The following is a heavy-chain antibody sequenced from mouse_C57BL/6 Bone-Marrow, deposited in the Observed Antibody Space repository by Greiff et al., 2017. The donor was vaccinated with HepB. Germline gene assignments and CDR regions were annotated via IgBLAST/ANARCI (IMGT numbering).Heavy chain of an antibody. Sequence: VQLKESGGGLVKPGGSLKLSCAASGFTFSSYAMSWVRQTPEKRLEWVATISDGGSYTYYPDNVKGRFTISRDNAKNNLYLQMSHLKSEDTAMYYCARDRAAWYFDVGGTGTTVTVSS. CDR3: ARDRAAWYFDV. D-gene: IGHD3-1*01. CDR2: ISDGGSYT. CDR1: GFTFSSYA. V-gene: IGHV5-4*01. J-gene: IGHJ1*03.